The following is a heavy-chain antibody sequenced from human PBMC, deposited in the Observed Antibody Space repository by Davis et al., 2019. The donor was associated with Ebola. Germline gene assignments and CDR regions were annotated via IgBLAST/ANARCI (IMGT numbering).Heavy chain of an antibody. J-gene: IGHJ5*02. V-gene: IGHV1-2*04. D-gene: IGHD2-2*01. CDR2: INPNSGGT. CDR3: ARIGYCSSTSCYKGGIDP. Sequence: ASVKVSCKASGYTFTGYYMHWVRQAPGQGLEWMGWINPNSGGTNYAQKFQGWVTMTRDTSISTAYMELSSLRSEDTAVYYCARIGYCSSTSCYKGGIDPWGQGTLVTVSS. CDR1: GYTFTGYY.